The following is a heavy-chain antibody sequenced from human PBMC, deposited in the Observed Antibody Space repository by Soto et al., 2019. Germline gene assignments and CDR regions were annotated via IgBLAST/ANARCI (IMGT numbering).Heavy chain of an antibody. V-gene: IGHV1-46*03. CDR1: GYTFTSYY. Sequence: ASVKVSCKASGYTFTSYYMHWVRQAPGQGLEWMGIINPSGGSTSYAQKFQGRVTMTRDTSTSTVYMELSSLRSEDTAVYYCARANPYDYGDYLGPNLAGDYYYYYMDVWGKGTKVTGSS. CDR3: ARANPYDYGDYLGPNLAGDYYYYYMDV. CDR2: INPSGGST. D-gene: IGHD4-17*01. J-gene: IGHJ6*03.